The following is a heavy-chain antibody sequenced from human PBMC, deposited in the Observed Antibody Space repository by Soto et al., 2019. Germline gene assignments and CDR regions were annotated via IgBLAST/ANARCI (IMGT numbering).Heavy chain of an antibody. Sequence: QGESLKISCAASGFTFSSYSMNWVRRAPGKGLEWVSSISSSSSYIYYADSVKGRFTISRDNARNSLYLQMNSLRADDTAVYYCARTSTVTTPVLDYWGQGTLVTVSS. CDR3: ARTSTVTTPVLDY. J-gene: IGHJ4*02. D-gene: IGHD4-17*01. CDR2: ISSSSSYI. CDR1: GFTFSSYS. V-gene: IGHV3-21*01.